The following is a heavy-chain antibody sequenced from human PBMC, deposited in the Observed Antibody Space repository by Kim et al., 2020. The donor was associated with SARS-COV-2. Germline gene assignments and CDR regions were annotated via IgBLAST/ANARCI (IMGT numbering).Heavy chain of an antibody. Sequence: SETLSLSCTVSGGSISSNNYCWGWIRQPPGKGLEWIGNIYYSGSTYYNPSLKSRVTISVDTSKNQYSLKLTSVTAADTAMYYCASPPEHYDRSGRFDFWGQGTLVTVSS. D-gene: IGHD3-22*01. CDR2: IYYSGST. CDR1: GGSISSNNYC. CDR3: ASPPEHYDRSGRFDF. V-gene: IGHV4-39*01. J-gene: IGHJ4*02.